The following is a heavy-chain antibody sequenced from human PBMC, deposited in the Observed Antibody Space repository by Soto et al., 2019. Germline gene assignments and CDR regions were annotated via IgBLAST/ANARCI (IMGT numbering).Heavy chain of an antibody. CDR2: ISSSSSYI. V-gene: IGHV3-21*01. CDR1: GFTFSSYS. J-gene: IGHJ4*02. CDR3: ARDCSGGSCYANFDY. Sequence: GGSLRLSCAASGFTFSSYSMNWVRQAPGKGLEWVSSISSSSSYIYYADSVKGRFTISRDNAKNSLYLQMNSLRAEDTAVYYCARDCSGGSCYANFDYWGQGTLVTISS. D-gene: IGHD2-15*01.